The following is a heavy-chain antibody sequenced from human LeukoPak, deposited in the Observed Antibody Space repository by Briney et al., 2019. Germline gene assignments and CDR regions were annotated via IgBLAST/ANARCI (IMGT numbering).Heavy chain of an antibody. CDR2: INHSGST. D-gene: IGHD6-19*01. CDR3: ARGQGSGWYSGYLQH. CDR1: GDSVSSSAYY. Sequence: SETLSLTCTVSGDSVSSSAYYWSWIRQPPGKGLEWIGEINHSGSTNYNPSLKSRVTISVATSKTQFSPKLSSVTAADTAVYYCARGQGSGWYSGYLQHWGQGTLVTVSS. J-gene: IGHJ1*01. V-gene: IGHV4-39*07.